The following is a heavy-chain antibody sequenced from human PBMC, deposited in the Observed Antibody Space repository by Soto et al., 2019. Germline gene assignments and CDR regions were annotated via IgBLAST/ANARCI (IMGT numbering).Heavy chain of an antibody. CDR2: IIPIFGTA. V-gene: IGHV1-69*01. CDR1: GGTFSSYA. Sequence: QVQLVQTGAEAKKPGASVKVSCKASGGTFSSYAISWVRQAPGQGLGWLGGIIPIFGTANYAQKFQGRVSITADESTSTAYMELSSLRSEDTAVYYCARSYDYVWGSSRYGWFDPCGQGNLVTVSS. D-gene: IGHD3-16*02. CDR3: ARSYDYVWGSSRYGWFDP. J-gene: IGHJ5*02.